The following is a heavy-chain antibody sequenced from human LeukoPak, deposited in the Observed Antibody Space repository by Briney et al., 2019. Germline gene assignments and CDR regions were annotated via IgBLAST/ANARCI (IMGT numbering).Heavy chain of an antibody. Sequence: GGSLRLSCEASGFTFSNYSMNWVRQAPGKGLEWVSYIRSSSSTIYYADSVKGRFTIARDNAKNSVYLEMNSLRADDTAVYYCARSARLMKGVVEVTALDDWGQGTLVTVSS. CDR2: IRSSSSTI. V-gene: IGHV3-48*04. J-gene: IGHJ4*02. CDR1: GFTFSNYS. CDR3: ARSARLMKGVVEVTALDD. D-gene: IGHD3-3*01.